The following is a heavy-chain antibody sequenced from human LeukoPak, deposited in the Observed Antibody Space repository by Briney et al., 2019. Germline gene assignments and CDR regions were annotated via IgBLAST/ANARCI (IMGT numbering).Heavy chain of an antibody. CDR3: ARSGYDYWYFDL. CDR1: GFTFSNYA. Sequence: QSGGSLRLSCVASGFTFSNYAMTRVRQAPGKGLEWVSAVCHGDDRTYYPDSVKGRFAISRDISRTTLYLQMDSLRAEDTAVYYCARSGYDYWYFDLWGRGTLVTVSS. CDR2: VCHGDDRT. D-gene: IGHD5-12*01. V-gene: IGHV3-23*01. J-gene: IGHJ2*01.